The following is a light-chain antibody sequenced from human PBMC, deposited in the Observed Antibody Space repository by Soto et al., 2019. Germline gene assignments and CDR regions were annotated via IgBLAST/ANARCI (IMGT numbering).Light chain of an antibody. V-gene: IGKV1-39*01. CDR2: AAS. CDR3: QQSDSIPIT. CDR1: QTITRN. J-gene: IGKJ5*01. Sequence: DIQMTQSPSSLSASVGDRVSIPCRASQTITRNLNWYQQKPGTAPKLLIYAASTLQSGVPSRFSGSGSGTDFTLAISSLQPEDFATYYGQQSDSIPITFGQGTRLEIK.